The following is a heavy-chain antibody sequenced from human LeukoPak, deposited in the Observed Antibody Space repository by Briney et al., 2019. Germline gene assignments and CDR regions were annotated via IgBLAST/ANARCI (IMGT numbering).Heavy chain of an antibody. CDR3: ARDVRYCSGGSCYDYYYYGMDV. CDR2: IYYSGST. Sequence: SQTLSLTCTVSGGXISSGGYYWSWIRQHPGKGLEWIGYIYYSGSTYYNPSLKSRVTISVDTSKNQFSLKLSSVTAADTAVYYCARDVRYCSGGSCYDYYYYGMDVWGQGTTVTVSS. CDR1: GGXISSGGYY. J-gene: IGHJ6*02. V-gene: IGHV4-31*03. D-gene: IGHD2-15*01.